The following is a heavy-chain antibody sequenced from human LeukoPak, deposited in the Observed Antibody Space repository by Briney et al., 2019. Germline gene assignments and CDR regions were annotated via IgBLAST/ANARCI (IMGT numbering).Heavy chain of an antibody. CDR2: ISSSSTYI. CDR3: ARDPRGLATTTDFDY. CDR1: GFTFSSYS. J-gene: IGHJ4*02. D-gene: IGHD1-1*01. V-gene: IGHV3-21*01. Sequence: GGSLRLSCAASGFTFSSYSMNWVRQAPGKGLEWVSIISSSSTYIYYADSVKGRFTSSRDNAKNSLYLQMNSLRAEDTAVYYCARDPRGLATTTDFDYWGQGTLVTVSS.